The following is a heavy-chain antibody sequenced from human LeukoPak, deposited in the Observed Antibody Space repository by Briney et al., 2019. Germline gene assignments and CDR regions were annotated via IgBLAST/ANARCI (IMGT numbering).Heavy chain of an antibody. CDR1: GFTFSSYA. J-gene: IGHJ4*02. D-gene: IGHD3-9*01. Sequence: GGSLRLSCAASGFTFSSYAMSWVRQAPGKGLEWVSAISGSGGSTYYADSAKGRFTISRDNSKNTLYLQMNSLRAEDTAVYYCAKEGGSHYDILTGYYINPYFDYWGQGTLVTVSS. CDR2: ISGSGGST. CDR3: AKEGGSHYDILTGYYINPYFDY. V-gene: IGHV3-23*01.